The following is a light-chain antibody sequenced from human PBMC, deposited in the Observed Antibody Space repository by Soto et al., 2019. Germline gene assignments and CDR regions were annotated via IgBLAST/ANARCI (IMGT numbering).Light chain of an antibody. V-gene: IGLV2-14*01. CDR2: DVS. J-gene: IGLJ2*01. Sequence: QSALTQPASVSGSPGQSITISCTGTSSDVDTYNYVSWYQQYPGKAPKLMIHDVSNQPSGVSNRFSGSKSGNTASLTISGLQAEDEADYYCSSYTSSNTLGVFGGGTKLTVL. CDR3: SSYTSSNTLGV. CDR1: SSDVDTYNY.